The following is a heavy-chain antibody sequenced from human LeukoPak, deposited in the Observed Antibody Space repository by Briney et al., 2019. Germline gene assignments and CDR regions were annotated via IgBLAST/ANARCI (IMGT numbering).Heavy chain of an antibody. J-gene: IGHJ2*01. Sequence: GASVKVSCKASGYSFSTYGITWVRQAPGQGLEWVGWISAYNGNTNYAQKLQGRVTMTTDTSTSTAYMELRSLRSDDTAVYYCARSVYWNYWYFDLWGRGTLVTVSS. D-gene: IGHD2-8*02. V-gene: IGHV1-18*01. CDR2: ISAYNGNT. CDR3: ARSVYWNYWYFDL. CDR1: GYSFSTYG.